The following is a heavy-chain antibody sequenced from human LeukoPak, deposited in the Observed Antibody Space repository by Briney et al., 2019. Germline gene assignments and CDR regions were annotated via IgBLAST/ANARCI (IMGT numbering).Heavy chain of an antibody. D-gene: IGHD6-19*01. J-gene: IGHJ4*02. Sequence: GSLRLSCAASGFTFSSYWMTWVRQAPGMGLEWVANIKQDGSEKYYVDSVKGRFTISRDNAKNSLYLQMNSLRAEDTAVYYCARNSGWPLNFDYWGQGTLVTVSS. CDR2: IKQDGSEK. CDR3: ARNSGWPLNFDY. CDR1: GFTFSSYW. V-gene: IGHV3-7*01.